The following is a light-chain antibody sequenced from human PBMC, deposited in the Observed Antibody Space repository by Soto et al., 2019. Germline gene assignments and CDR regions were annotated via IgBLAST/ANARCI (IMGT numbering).Light chain of an antibody. CDR1: QSISSY. V-gene: IGKV1-39*01. CDR3: QQSYSIPWT. Sequence: DIQMTQSPSSLSASVGDRVTITCRASQSISSYLNWYQQKVGKAPKLLIHAAVSLQSGVPSRFSGSGSGTGFTLTISSLQPEDFATYYCQQSYSIPWTFGQGTKVEIK. CDR2: AAV. J-gene: IGKJ1*01.